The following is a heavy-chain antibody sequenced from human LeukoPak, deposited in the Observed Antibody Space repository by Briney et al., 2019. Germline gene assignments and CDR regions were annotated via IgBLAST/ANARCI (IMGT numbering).Heavy chain of an antibody. J-gene: IGHJ3*02. D-gene: IGHD2-21*02. CDR1: GFTFSDYY. CDR2: IGGSGATI. CDR3: ARDRILHAFDI. V-gene: IGHV3-11*04. Sequence: GGSLRLSCAASGFTFSDYYMSWIRQAPGKGLEWVSYIGGSGATIYYADSVKGRFTISRDNAKNSLYLQMNSLRAEDTAAYYCARDRILHAFDIWGQGTMVTVSS.